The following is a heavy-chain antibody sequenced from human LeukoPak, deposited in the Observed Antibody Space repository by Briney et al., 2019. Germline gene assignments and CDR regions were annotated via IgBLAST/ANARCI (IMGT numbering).Heavy chain of an antibody. J-gene: IGHJ1*01. CDR3: ARDLTPGYFQH. Sequence: PSETLSLTCTVSGGSISSSSYYWGWIRQPPGKGLEWIGSIYHSGTTYYNPSLKSRVTISVDTSKNQFSLKLSSVTAADTAVYYCARDLTPGYFQHRGQGTLVTVSS. D-gene: IGHD4-23*01. CDR2: IYHSGTT. CDR1: GGSISSSSYY. V-gene: IGHV4-39*07.